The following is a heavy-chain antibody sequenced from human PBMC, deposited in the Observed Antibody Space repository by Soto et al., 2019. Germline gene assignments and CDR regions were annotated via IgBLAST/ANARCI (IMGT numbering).Heavy chain of an antibody. CDR3: ATTYYVVVTAIGRGGWFDP. J-gene: IGHJ5*02. CDR2: FDPEDGET. V-gene: IGHV1-24*01. CDR1: GYTLTELS. D-gene: IGHD2-21*02. Sequence: QVQLVQSGAEVKKPGASVKVSCKVSGYTLTELSMHWVRQAPGNWLEWRGGFDPEDGETIYAQKYQGRVTMTEDTSTETAYMELRSLRSEDTAVYYFATTYYVVVTAIGRGGWFDPWGQGTLVTVSS.